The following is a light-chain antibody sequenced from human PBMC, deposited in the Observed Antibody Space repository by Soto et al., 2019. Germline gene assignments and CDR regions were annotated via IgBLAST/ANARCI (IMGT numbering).Light chain of an antibody. CDR2: SAS. V-gene: IGKV1-6*01. Sequence: AIQMTQSPSSLSASVGDRVTITCRASQGIRDDLAWYQQKPGKAPKLLIYSASSLPSGVPSRFSGSGSGTDFTLTISSLQPEDFATYFCLHDYEFPFTFGPRTRVDIK. CDR1: QGIRDD. J-gene: IGKJ3*01. CDR3: LHDYEFPFT.